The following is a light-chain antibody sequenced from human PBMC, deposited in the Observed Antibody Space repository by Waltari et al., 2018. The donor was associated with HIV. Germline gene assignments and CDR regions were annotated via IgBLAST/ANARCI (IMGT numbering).Light chain of an antibody. CDR2: EFT. J-gene: IGLJ2*01. V-gene: IGLV2-8*01. CDR3: TSYTRSTNLL. Sequence: QSALTQPPSASGSPGQSVTIPCTGPFSDVDRNAYVSWYHLLPGKAPKLCIYEFTRRPSGVTDRFVGSKSANTASLTVSGLQAEDEADYYCTSYTRSTNLLFGGGTKLTVL. CDR1: FSDVDRNAY.